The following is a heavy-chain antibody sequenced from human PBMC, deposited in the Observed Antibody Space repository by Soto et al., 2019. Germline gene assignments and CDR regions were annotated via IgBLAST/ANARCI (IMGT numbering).Heavy chain of an antibody. V-gene: IGHV1-69*02. CDR3: ASPVRIITFGGVGPLSAFDI. D-gene: IGHD3-16*01. CDR2: IIPILGIA. Sequence: ASVKVSCKASGGTFSSYTISWVRQAPGQGLEWMGRIIPILGIANYAQKFQGRVTITADKSTSTAYMELSSLRSEDTAVYYCASPVRIITFGGVGPLSAFDIWGQGTMVTVSS. CDR1: GGTFSSYT. J-gene: IGHJ3*02.